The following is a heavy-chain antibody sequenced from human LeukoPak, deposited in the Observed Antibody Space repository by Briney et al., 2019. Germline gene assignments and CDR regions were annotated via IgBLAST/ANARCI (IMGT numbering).Heavy chain of an antibody. J-gene: IGHJ5*02. CDR2: FDPEDGET. D-gene: IGHD3-10*01. CDR1: GYTLTELS. Sequence: ASAQVSCQVSGYTLTELSMHWVRQAPGKGLEWMGGFDPEDGETIYAQKFQGRVTMTEDTSTDTAYMELSSLRSEDTAVYYCATRNAVSYYNGGWFDPWGQGTLVTVSS. V-gene: IGHV1-24*01. CDR3: ATRNAVSYYNGGWFDP.